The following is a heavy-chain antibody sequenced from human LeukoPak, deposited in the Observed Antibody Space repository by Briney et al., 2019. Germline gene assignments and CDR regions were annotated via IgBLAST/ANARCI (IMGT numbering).Heavy chain of an antibody. J-gene: IGHJ3*02. CDR3: ARGPYSYDSSGAFDI. Sequence: SQTLSLTCTVSGDSISSGDYYWSWIRQPAGKGLEWIGRISSSGSTNYNPSLKSRVTISVHTSKNQFSLKLSSVTAADTAVYFCARGPYSYDSSGAFDIWGQGTMVTVSS. D-gene: IGHD3-22*01. CDR1: GDSISSGDYY. V-gene: IGHV4-61*02. CDR2: ISSSGST.